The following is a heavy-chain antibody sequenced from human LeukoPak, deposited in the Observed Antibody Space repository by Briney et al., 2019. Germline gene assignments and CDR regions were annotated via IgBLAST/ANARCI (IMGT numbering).Heavy chain of an antibody. J-gene: IGHJ3*02. V-gene: IGHV4-4*07. D-gene: IGHD3-22*01. CDR3: ARAATEYYYDSSVPLNAFDI. CDR2: IYTSGST. Sequence: PSETLSLTCTVSGGSISSYYWSWIRQPAGKGLEWIGRIYTSGSTNYNPSLKSRVTMSVDTSKNQFSLKLSSVTAADTAVYYCARAATEYYYDSSVPLNAFDIWGQGTMVTVSS. CDR1: GGSISSYY.